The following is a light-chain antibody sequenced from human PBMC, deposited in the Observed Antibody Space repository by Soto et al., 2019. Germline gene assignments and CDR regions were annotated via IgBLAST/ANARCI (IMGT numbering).Light chain of an antibody. J-gene: IGKJ1*01. CDR2: GAS. Sequence: EIVLTQSPATLSVSPGGRATLSCRASQSISGTLAWYQQKPGQAPRLLIYGASSRATGIPDRFSGSGSGTDFTLTISRLEPEDFAVYYCQQYGRSPWTFGQGTKVDIK. CDR1: QSISGT. CDR3: QQYGRSPWT. V-gene: IGKV3-20*01.